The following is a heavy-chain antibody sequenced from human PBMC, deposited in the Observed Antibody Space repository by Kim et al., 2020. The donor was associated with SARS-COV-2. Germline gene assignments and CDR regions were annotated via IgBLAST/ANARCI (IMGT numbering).Heavy chain of an antibody. Sequence: GGSLRLSCAASGFTFSSYSMNWVRQAPGKGLEWVSSISSSSSYIYYADSVKGRFTISRDNAKNSLYLQMNSLRAEDTAVYYCARARRQGYCSGGSWVPISCWFDPWGQGTLVTVSS. D-gene: IGHD2-15*01. CDR1: GFTFSSYS. J-gene: IGHJ5*02. CDR2: ISSSSSYI. CDR3: ARARRQGYCSGGSWVPISCWFDP. V-gene: IGHV3-21*01.